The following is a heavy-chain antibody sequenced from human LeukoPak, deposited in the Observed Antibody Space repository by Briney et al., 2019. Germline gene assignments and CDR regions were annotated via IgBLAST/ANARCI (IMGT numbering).Heavy chain of an antibody. CDR1: GFTFSSYS. CDR2: ISSSSSYI. D-gene: IGHD6-6*01. Sequence: PGGSLRLSCAASGFTFSSYSMNWVRQAPGKGLEWVSSISSSSSYIYYADSVKGRFTISRDNAKNSLYLQMNSLRAEDTAVYYCARESSSSTAFDIWGQGTVVTVSS. J-gene: IGHJ3*02. CDR3: ARESSSSTAFDI. V-gene: IGHV3-21*01.